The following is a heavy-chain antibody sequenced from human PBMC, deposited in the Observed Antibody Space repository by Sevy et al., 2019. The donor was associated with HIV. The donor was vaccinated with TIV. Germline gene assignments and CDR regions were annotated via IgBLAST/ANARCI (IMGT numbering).Heavy chain of an antibody. CDR3: AREGGTKPHDY. J-gene: IGHJ4*02. V-gene: IGHV3-23*01. CDR1: GVTFSKYS. D-gene: IGHD2-8*01. Sequence: GGSLRLSCAASGVTFSKYSMSWVRQPPGKGLEWVSTLSFGCGEINYADSVKGRFTISRDNSKRSVYLQMNNLRPEDTAVYYCAREGGTKPHDYWGQGTLVTVSS. CDR2: LSFGCGEI.